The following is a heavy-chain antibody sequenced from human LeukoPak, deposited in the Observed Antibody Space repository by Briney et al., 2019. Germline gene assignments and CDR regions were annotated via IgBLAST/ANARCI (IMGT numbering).Heavy chain of an antibody. V-gene: IGHV4-59*01. D-gene: IGHD1-26*01. Sequence: SETLSLTCSVSGGSISSYYWSWLRQPPGKGLEWIGYIYYSGSTNYNPSLKSRVTISVDTSKNQFSLKLSSVTAADTAVYYCPRLTSATYYSFDYWGRGTLVTVSS. J-gene: IGHJ4*02. CDR1: GGSISSYY. CDR2: IYYSGST. CDR3: PRLTSATYYSFDY.